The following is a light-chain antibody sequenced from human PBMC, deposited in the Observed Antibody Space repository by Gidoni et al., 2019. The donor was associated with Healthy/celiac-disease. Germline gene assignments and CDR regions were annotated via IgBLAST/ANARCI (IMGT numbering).Light chain of an antibody. V-gene: IGKV1-8*01. CDR3: QQYYSYPPLT. CDR2: AAS. Sequence: AIRMTQSPSSLSASTGDRVTITCRASQGISSYLAWYQQKPGKAPKLLIYAASTLQSGVPSRFSGSGSGTDFTLTISCLQSEDFATYYCQQYYSYPPLTFXXXTKVEIK. J-gene: IGKJ1*01. CDR1: QGISSY.